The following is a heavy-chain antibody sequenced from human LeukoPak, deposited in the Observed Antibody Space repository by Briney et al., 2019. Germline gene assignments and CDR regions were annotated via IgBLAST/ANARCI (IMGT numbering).Heavy chain of an antibody. CDR3: AKDQYGGNPQYYFDY. Sequence: ASVKVSCKASGYTFTGYYMHWVRQAPGQGLEWMGWINPNSGGTNYAQKFQGRVTMTRDRSISTAYMELSRLRSDDTAVYYCAKDQYGGNPQYYFDYWGQGTLVTVSS. V-gene: IGHV1-2*02. CDR1: GYTFTGYY. J-gene: IGHJ4*02. CDR2: INPNSGGT. D-gene: IGHD4-23*01.